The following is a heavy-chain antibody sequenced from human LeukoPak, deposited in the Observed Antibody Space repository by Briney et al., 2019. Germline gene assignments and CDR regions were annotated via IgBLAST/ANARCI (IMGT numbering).Heavy chain of an antibody. CDR2: IYSGGST. CDR1: GFTVSSNY. Sequence: PGGSLRLSCAASGFTVSSNYMSWVRQAPGKGLEWVSVIYSGGSTYYADSVKGRFTISRDNSKNTLYLQMNSLRAEDTAVYNCARSAATSYCGGDCYSYFGYWGQGTLVTVSS. D-gene: IGHD2-21*02. V-gene: IGHV3-66*01. CDR3: ARSAATSYCGGDCYSYFGY. J-gene: IGHJ4*02.